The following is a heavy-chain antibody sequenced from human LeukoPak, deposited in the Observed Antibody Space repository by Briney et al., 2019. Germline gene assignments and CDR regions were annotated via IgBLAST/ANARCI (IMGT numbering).Heavy chain of an antibody. Sequence: PGGSLRLSCVASGFTFDDYTMHWVRQAPGKSLEWVSLISWDYGSAYYVDSVKGRFTISRDNSKNSRFLQMNSLTAEDTALYYCAKDPQPRRIQGDYFDSWGQGTLVTVSS. CDR3: AKDPQPRRIQGDYFDS. CDR1: GFTFDDYT. CDR2: ISWDYGSA. D-gene: IGHD5-18*01. V-gene: IGHV3-43*01. J-gene: IGHJ4*02.